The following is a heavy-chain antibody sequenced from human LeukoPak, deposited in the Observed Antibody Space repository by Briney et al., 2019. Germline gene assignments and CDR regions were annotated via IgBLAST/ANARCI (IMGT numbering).Heavy chain of an antibody. J-gene: IGHJ3*02. CDR2: IRTKTYSQTT. Sequence: GGSLRLSCTASGFIFRDHAMSWFRQAPGKGLEWVGFIRTKTYSQTTEYAASVKGRFTISRDDSTSIPYLQMNSLKTEDTAVYYCSRNSGTLTGWPFDIWGQGTMVTVSS. CDR1: GFIFRDHA. CDR3: SRNSGTLTGWPFDI. D-gene: IGHD5-12*01. V-gene: IGHV3-49*03.